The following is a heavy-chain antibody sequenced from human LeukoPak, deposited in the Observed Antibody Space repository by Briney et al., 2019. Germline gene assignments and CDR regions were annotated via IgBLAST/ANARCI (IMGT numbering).Heavy chain of an antibody. D-gene: IGHD5-24*01. CDR2: INHSGST. Sequence: SGTLSLTCAVYGGSFSGYHWSWIRQPPGKGLEWIGEINHSGSTNYNPSLKSRVTISVDTSKNQFSLKLSSVTAADTAVYYCARHPRRDGYNWHGGFDYWGQGTLVTVSS. J-gene: IGHJ4*02. CDR1: GGSFSGYH. CDR3: ARHPRRDGYNWHGGFDY. V-gene: IGHV4-34*01.